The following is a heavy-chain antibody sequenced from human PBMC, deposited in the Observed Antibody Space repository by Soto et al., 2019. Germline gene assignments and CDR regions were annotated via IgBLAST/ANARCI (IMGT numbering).Heavy chain of an antibody. Sequence: GAAVKACCKTPGYTFSSYSINWVRQAPGQGLEWMAWISTYSGNTHYAESVQGRVTVTLDKSARTAFMVMRVLTSHETRVYFCATVYGYHFLWGR. CDR3: ATVYGYHFL. D-gene: IGHD5-18*01. V-gene: IGHV1-18*04. J-gene: IGHJ2*01. CDR1: GYTFSSYS. CDR2: ISTYSGNT.